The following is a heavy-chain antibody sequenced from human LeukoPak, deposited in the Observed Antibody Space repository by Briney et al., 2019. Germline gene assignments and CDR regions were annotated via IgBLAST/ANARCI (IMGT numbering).Heavy chain of an antibody. Sequence: ASVEVSCKASGYTFTGYYMHWVRQAPGQGLEWMGWINPNSGGTNYAQKFQGRVTMTRDTSISTAYMELSRLRSDDTAVYYCARDLTEGSGSYAFDYWGQGTLVTVSS. J-gene: IGHJ4*02. CDR1: GYTFTGYY. CDR3: ARDLTEGSGSYAFDY. D-gene: IGHD3-10*01. CDR2: INPNSGGT. V-gene: IGHV1-2*02.